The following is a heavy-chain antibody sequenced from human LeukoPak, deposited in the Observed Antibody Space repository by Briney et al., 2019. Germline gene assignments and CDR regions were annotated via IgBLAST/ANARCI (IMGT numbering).Heavy chain of an antibody. Sequence: ASVKVSCKASGYTFTGYYIHWVRQAPGQGLEWMGWINPNSGGTNYAQKFQGRVTMTRDTSISTAYLELSRLRSDDTAVYYCARYPPGYSSGWYANGGAFDIWGQGTMVTVSS. CDR2: INPNSGGT. D-gene: IGHD6-19*01. V-gene: IGHV1-2*02. CDR1: GYTFTGYY. J-gene: IGHJ3*02. CDR3: ARYPPGYSSGWYANGGAFDI.